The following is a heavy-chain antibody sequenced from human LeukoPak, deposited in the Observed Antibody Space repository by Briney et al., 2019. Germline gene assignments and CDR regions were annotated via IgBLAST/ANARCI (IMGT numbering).Heavy chain of an antibody. CDR2: ISYDGSNK. CDR1: GFTFSSYG. J-gene: IGHJ4*02. D-gene: IGHD4-17*01. Sequence: GRSLRLSCAASGFTFSSYGMHWVRQAPGKGLEWVAVISYDGSNKYYADSVKGRFTISRDNSKNTLYLQMNSLKASDTAMYYCARHFVSGGDYGSFDYWGQGTLVTVSS. CDR3: ARHFVSGGDYGSFDY. V-gene: IGHV3-30*03.